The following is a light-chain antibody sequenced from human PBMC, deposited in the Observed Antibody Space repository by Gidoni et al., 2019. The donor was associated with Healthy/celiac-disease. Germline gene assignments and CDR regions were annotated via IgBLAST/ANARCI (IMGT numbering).Light chain of an antibody. J-gene: IGKJ1*01. CDR2: DAS. V-gene: IGKV3-11*01. Sequence: EIVLTQYPATLSLSPGERATLSCRASQSVSSYYAWYQQKPGQAPRLLIYDASNRATGIPARFSGSGSGTDFTLTISSLEPEDFAVYYCQQRSNWPPSWTFXXXTKVEIK. CDR1: QSVSSY. CDR3: QQRSNWPPSWT.